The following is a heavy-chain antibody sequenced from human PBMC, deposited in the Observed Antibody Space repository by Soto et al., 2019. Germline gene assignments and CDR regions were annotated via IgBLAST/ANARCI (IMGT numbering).Heavy chain of an antibody. CDR2: IKPDESEK. CDR3: VRGGSNYAS. Sequence: EVQLVESGGGLVQPGGSLRLSFTASGFTFSDTWMTWVRQNPGKGLEWVARIKPDESEKKYADSVKGRFSISRDNAKNAMYLQIDSLRGEDTAGYYCVRGGSNYASWGQGTLVTFSS. D-gene: IGHD4-4*01. CDR1: GFTFSDTW. J-gene: IGHJ5*02. V-gene: IGHV3-7*01.